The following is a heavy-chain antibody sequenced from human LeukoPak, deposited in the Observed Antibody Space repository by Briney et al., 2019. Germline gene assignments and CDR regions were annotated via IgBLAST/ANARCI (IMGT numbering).Heavy chain of an antibody. D-gene: IGHD6-13*01. J-gene: IGHJ5*02. CDR3: ARGLLTAAGTVDP. CDR2: FDPEDGET. CDR1: GYTLTELS. Sequence: ASVKVSCKVSGYTLTELSMHWVQQAPGKGLEWMGGFDPEDGETIYAQKFQGRVTMTRNTSISTAYMELSSLRSEDTAVYYCARGLLTAAGTVDPWGQGTLVTVSS. V-gene: IGHV1-24*01.